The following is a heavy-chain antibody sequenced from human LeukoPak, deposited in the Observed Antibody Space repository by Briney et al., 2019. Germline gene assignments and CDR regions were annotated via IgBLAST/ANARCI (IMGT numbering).Heavy chain of an antibody. Sequence: SVKVSCKASGGTFSSYAISWVRQAPGQGLEWMGRIIPILGIANYAQKFQGRVTITADKSTSTAYMELSSLRPEDTAVYYCARAGEWELLYYWGQGTLVTVSS. CDR3: ARAGEWELLYY. J-gene: IGHJ4*02. CDR2: IIPILGIA. D-gene: IGHD1-26*01. V-gene: IGHV1-69*04. CDR1: GGTFSSYA.